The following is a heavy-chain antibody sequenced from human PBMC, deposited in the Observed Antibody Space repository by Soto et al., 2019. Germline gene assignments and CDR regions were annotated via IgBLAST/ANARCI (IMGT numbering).Heavy chain of an antibody. D-gene: IGHD3-9*01. CDR3: ARLEGLATISYYFDF. V-gene: IGHV4-34*01. J-gene: IGHJ4*02. Sequence: ETLSLTCAVYGGSFSGYYWSWIRQPPGKGLEWIGEINHSGNAYYNPSLQTRVTISLDKSKSQFSLKLNSVTAADSAVYFCARLEGLATISYYFDFWGPGALVTVSS. CDR2: INHSGNA. CDR1: GGSFSGYY.